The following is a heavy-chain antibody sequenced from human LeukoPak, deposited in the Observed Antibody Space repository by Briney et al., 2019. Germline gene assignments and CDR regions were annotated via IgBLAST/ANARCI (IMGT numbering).Heavy chain of an antibody. V-gene: IGHV4-39*07. J-gene: IGHJ4*02. CDR3: ARSRNFYVGLFDS. CDR2: IYYTGTT. D-gene: IGHD1-14*01. Sequence: SQTLSLTCTVSGGSISSSGYYWGWIRQPPEKGLEWIGSIYYTGTTYYNPSLKTPVTMSVDTSKNQFSLKLTSVTAADTAVYFCARSRNFYVGLFDSWGQGTLVPVSS. CDR1: GGSISSSGYY.